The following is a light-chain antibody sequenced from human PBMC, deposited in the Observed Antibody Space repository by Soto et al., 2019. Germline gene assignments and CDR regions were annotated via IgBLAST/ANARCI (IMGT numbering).Light chain of an antibody. CDR1: QGIRHY. J-gene: IGKJ1*01. V-gene: IGKV1-27*01. Sequence: DIQMTQSPSSLSASVGDRVTITCRASQGIRHYLAWYQQKPGKVPKLLIYEASNLQSGVPSRFRGGGSGTEFTLTISSLQPEDFATYYCQQSNSFPLTFGQGTKVDIK. CDR2: EAS. CDR3: QQSNSFPLT.